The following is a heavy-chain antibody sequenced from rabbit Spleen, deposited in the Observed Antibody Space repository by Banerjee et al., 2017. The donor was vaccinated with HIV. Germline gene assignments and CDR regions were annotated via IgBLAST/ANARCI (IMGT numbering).Heavy chain of an antibody. D-gene: IGHD6-1*01. Sequence: QSLEESGGDLVKPGASLTLTCTASGVSFSSNPYMCWVRQAPGKGLEWIACIEGGSSAFSYFASWAKGRFTISKTSSTTVTLQVTSLTAADTATYFCATGNAGGTGGGYATFNLWGPGTLVTVS. J-gene: IGHJ4*01. V-gene: IGHV1S40*01. CDR3: ATGNAGGTGGGYATFNL. CDR1: GVSFSSNPY. CDR2: IEGGSSAFS.